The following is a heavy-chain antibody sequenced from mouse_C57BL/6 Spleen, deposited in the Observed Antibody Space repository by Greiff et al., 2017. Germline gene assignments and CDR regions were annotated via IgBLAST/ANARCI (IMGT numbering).Heavy chain of an antibody. D-gene: IGHD2-3*01. V-gene: IGHV1-82*01. CDR3: ARKRGVTHYYAMDY. Sequence: VQLQQSGPELVKPGASVKISCKASGYAFSSSWMNWVKQRPGKGLEWIGRIYPGDGDTNYNGKFKGKATLTADKSSSTAYMQLSSLTSEDSAVYFCARKRGVTHYYAMDYWGQGTSVTVSS. J-gene: IGHJ4*01. CDR2: IYPGDGDT. CDR1: GYAFSSSW.